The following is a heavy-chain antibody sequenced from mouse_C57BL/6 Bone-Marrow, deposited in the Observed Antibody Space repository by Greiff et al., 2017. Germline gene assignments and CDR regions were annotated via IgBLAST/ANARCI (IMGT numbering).Heavy chain of an antibody. V-gene: IGHV1-39*01. Sequence: VQLKESGPELVKPGASVKISCKASGYSFTDYNMNWVKQSNGKSLEWIGVINPNYGTTSYNQKFKGKATLTVDKSSSTAYMQLNSLTSEDSAVYYCARSLMITGFMDYWGQGTSVTVSS. D-gene: IGHD2-4*01. CDR2: INPNYGTT. CDR3: ARSLMITGFMDY. CDR1: GYSFTDYN. J-gene: IGHJ4*01.